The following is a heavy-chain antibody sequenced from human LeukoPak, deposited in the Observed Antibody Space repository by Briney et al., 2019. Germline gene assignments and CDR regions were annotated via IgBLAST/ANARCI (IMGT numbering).Heavy chain of an antibody. CDR2: INWNGGST. CDR3: AGYYDFDYYYYYMDV. CDR1: GFTFDDYG. J-gene: IGHJ6*03. Sequence: GGSLRLSCAVSGFTFDDYGMSWVRQAPGKGLEWVSGINWNGGSTGYADSVKGRFTISRDNAKNSLYLQMNSLRAEDTALYYRAGYYDFDYYYYYMDVWGKGTTVTVSS. V-gene: IGHV3-20*04. D-gene: IGHD3-3*01.